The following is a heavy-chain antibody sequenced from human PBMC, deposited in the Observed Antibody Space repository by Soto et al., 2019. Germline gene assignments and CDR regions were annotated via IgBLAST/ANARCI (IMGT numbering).Heavy chain of an antibody. CDR3: GRGRSGQIVVFY. D-gene: IGHD1-26*01. Sequence: ASVKVSCKASGCTFTGHYIHWVRQAPEQGPEWMGEIGPESGATRYAQKFQGRVTMTRDTSITTVYMELKNLSPDDTAVYYCGRGRSGQIVVFYWGQGTPGHRL. CDR1: GCTFTGHY. CDR2: IGPESGAT. V-gene: IGHV1-2*02. J-gene: IGHJ4*02.